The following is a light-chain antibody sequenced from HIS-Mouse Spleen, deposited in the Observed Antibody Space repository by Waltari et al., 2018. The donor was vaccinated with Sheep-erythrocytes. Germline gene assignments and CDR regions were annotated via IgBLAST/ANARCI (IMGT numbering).Light chain of an antibody. J-gene: IGLJ2*01. CDR3: QVWDSSTVV. CDR2: RDS. CDR1: NIGSKN. V-gene: IGLV3-9*01. Sequence: SYELTQPLPVSVALGQTARNTCGGNNIGSKNGHGYQQKPAQAPVLVIYRDSNRPSGIPERFSGSNSGNTATLTISRAQAGDEADYYCQVWDSSTVVFGGGTKLTVL.